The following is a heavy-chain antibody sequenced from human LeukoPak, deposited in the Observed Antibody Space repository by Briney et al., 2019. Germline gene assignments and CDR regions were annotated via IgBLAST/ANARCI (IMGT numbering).Heavy chain of an antibody. Sequence: SVKVSCKASGGTFSSYAISWVRQAPGQGLEWMGGIIPIFGTANYAQKFQGRVTITADESTSTAYMELSSLRSEDTAVYYCARRGRAARWELDYWGQGTLVTVSS. CDR2: IIPIFGTA. V-gene: IGHV1-69*13. CDR1: GGTFSSYA. D-gene: IGHD1-26*01. CDR3: ARRGRAARWELDY. J-gene: IGHJ4*02.